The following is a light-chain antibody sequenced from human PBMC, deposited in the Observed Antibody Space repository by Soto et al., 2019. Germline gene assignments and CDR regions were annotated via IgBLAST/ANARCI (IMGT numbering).Light chain of an antibody. Sequence: VMTQSPAILSVSPGERVTLSCRASQSVGINLAWYQQKPGQAPRLVIYGASTRATAFPARFSGSGSGTDFILTISSLQSEDFAVYYCHQYNYWPGTFGQGTKLEIK. J-gene: IGKJ2*01. CDR2: GAS. CDR3: HQYNYWPGT. V-gene: IGKV3-15*01. CDR1: QSVGIN.